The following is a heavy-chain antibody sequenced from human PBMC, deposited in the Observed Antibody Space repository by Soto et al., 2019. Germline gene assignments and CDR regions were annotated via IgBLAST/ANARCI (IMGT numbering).Heavy chain of an antibody. CDR2: IWHDGNNK. D-gene: IGHD3-9*01. CDR1: GFTFSNYG. CDR3: ARDALPYDIEVYGMDV. Sequence: PGGSLRLSCAASGFTFSNYGMHWVRQAPGKGLEWVAIIWHDGNNKYYADSVKGRFTISRDNSKNTLYLQMNSLRAEDTAVNYCARDALPYDIEVYGMDVWGQGTTVTVSS. J-gene: IGHJ6*02. V-gene: IGHV3-30*02.